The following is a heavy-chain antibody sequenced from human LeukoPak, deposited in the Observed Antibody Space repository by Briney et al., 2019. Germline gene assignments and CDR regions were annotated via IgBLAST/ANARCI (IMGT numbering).Heavy chain of an antibody. CDR1: GYTFTGYY. J-gene: IGHJ4*02. CDR3: ASAGSGYCSSASCPSYFDY. V-gene: IGHV1-2*04. CDR2: INPNSGGT. Sequence: ASVKVSCKASGYTFTGYYIHWVRQAPGQGLEWMGWINPNSGGTSFAQKFQGWVTMTRDTSISTAYMELSRLTSDDTAVYYCASAGSGYCSSASCPSYFDYWGQGTLVIVSS. D-gene: IGHD2-2*01.